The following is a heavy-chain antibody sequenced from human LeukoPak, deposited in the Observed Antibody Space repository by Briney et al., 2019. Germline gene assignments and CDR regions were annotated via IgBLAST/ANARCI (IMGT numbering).Heavy chain of an antibody. Sequence: ASVKVSCKASGYTFTSYDINWVRHATGQGLEWMGWMNPNSGNTGYAQKFQGRVTMTRNTSISTAYMELSSLRSEDTAVYYCARKSIAARGAFDIWGQGTMVTVSS. CDR3: ARKSIAARGAFDI. J-gene: IGHJ3*02. CDR2: MNPNSGNT. CDR1: GYTFTSYD. D-gene: IGHD6-6*01. V-gene: IGHV1-8*01.